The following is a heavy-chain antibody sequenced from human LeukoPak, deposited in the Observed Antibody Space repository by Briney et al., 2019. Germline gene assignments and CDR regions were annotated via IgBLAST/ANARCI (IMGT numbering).Heavy chain of an antibody. D-gene: IGHD6-6*01. J-gene: IGHJ4*02. V-gene: IGHV1-2*02. CDR3: ARESVPAVAARRGLNY. Sequence: ASVKVSCKASGYTFTGYYMHWVRQAPGQGLEWMGWISPNSGGTNYAQKFQGRVTMTRDTSISTVYMEMSRLRSDDTAVYYCARESVPAVAARRGLNYWGQGTLVAVSS. CDR2: ISPNSGGT. CDR1: GYTFTGYY.